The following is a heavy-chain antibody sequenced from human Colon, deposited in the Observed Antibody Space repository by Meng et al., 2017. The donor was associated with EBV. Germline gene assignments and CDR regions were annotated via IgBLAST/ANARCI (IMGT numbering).Heavy chain of an antibody. V-gene: IGHV4-39*07. CDR1: SVPIRNRNSS. J-gene: IGHJ2*01. CDR3: ARGQYSSTFPGYWYFDL. CDR2: VYNTGST. Sequence: GLSLATPSVTLLFTRSFSSVPIRNRNSSRAWIPQPPGKGLVWFESVYNTGSTYHNPSLRSRLTISLGTSKTQFSLNLNSVTAADTAVYYCARGQYSSTFPGYWYFDLWGRGTLVTVSS. D-gene: IGHD2-2*01.